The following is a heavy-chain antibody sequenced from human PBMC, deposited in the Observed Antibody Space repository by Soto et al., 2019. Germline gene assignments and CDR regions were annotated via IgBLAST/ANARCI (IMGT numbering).Heavy chain of an antibody. CDR3: ARESPMYYDYWSGYRSYMDV. Sequence: QVQLVQSGAEVKKPGASVKVSCKASGYTFTSYGISWVRQAPGQGLEWMGWISAYNGNTNYAQKLQGRVTMTTDTDTSKDYMELRSVRSDDTAVYYCARESPMYYDYWSGYRSYMDVWGKGTTVTVSS. J-gene: IGHJ6*03. V-gene: IGHV1-18*01. CDR1: GYTFTSYG. D-gene: IGHD3-3*01. CDR2: ISAYNGNT.